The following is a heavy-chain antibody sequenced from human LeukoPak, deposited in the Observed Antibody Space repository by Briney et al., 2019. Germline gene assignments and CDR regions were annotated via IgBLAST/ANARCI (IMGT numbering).Heavy chain of an antibody. J-gene: IGHJ4*02. V-gene: IGHV4-34*01. D-gene: IGHD1-14*01. CDR1: GGSFSGYY. CDR3: ARVNLMLDY. CDR2: INHSGGT. Sequence: SETLSLTCAVYGGSFSGYYWSWIRQPPGKGLEWIGEINHSGGTNYNPSLKSRVTISVDTSKNQFSLKLSSVTAADTAVYYCARVNLMLDYWGQGTLVTVSS.